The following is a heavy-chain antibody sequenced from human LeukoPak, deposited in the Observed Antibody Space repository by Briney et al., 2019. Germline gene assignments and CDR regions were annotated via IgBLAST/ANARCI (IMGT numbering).Heavy chain of an antibody. J-gene: IGHJ3*02. CDR1: GFTFSGYS. CDR3: ARESVYGIDM. Sequence: GGSLRLSCAASGFTFSGYSLNWVRQAPGRGLEWVSYISRSGTAMYYADSVKGRFTMSRDNAQNSLYLQMNSLRAEDTAVYYCARESVYGIDMWGQGTVVTVS. V-gene: IGHV3-48*04. CDR2: ISRSGTAM. D-gene: IGHD2-8*01.